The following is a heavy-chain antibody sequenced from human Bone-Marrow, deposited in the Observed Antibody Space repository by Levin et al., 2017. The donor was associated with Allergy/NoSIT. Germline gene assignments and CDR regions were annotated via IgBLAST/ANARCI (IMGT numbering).Heavy chain of an antibody. D-gene: IGHD2-8*01. CDR1: GFTFSSYW. CDR2: IKNDGITT. V-gene: IGHV3-74*01. CDR3: ARGWSADY. J-gene: IGHJ4*02. Sequence: GGSLRLSCEGLGFTFSSYWMHWVRQGPGKGLEWVARIKNDGITTDYADSVKGRFTVSRDDAKNTLYLQMDSLRAEDTAIYYCARGWSADYWGQGTAVTVSS.